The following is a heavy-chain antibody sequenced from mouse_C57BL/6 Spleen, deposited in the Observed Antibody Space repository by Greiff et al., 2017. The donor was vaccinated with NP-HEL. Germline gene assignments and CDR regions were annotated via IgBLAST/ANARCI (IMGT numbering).Heavy chain of an antibody. V-gene: IGHV1-81*01. CDR3: ARRGLVTPYFDV. Sequence: QVQLKQSGAELARPGASVKLSCKASGYTFTSYGISWVKQRTGQGLEWIGEIYPRSGNTYYNEKFKGKATLTADKSSSTAYMELRSLTSEDSAVYFCARRGLVTPYFDVWGTGTTVTVSS. CDR2: IYPRSGNT. D-gene: IGHD2-5*01. J-gene: IGHJ1*03. CDR1: GYTFTSYG.